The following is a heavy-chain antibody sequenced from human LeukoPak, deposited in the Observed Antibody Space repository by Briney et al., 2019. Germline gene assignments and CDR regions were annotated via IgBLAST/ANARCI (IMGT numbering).Heavy chain of an antibody. CDR2: IYYSGST. V-gene: IGHV4-59*01. D-gene: IGHD3-16*01. J-gene: IGHJ4*02. CDR3: ARDARGEDYFDY. Sequence: SETLSLTCTVSGGSISSYYWSRIRQPPGKGLEWIGYIYYSGSTNYNPSLKSRVTISVDTSKNQSSLKLSSVTAADTAVYYCARDARGEDYFDYWGQGTLVTVSS. CDR1: GGSISSYY.